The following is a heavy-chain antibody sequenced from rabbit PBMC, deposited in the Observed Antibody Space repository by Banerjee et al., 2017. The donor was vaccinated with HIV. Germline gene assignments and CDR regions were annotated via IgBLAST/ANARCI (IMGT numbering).Heavy chain of an antibody. Sequence: QEQLEESGGDLVKPEGSLTLTCTASGFSFNNKYVMCWVRQAPGKGLEWIACIDVGKSGSTYYASWAKGRFTISKTSSTTVTLQMTSLTAADTASYFCARDSAGREDFNLWGQGTLVTVS. J-gene: IGHJ4*01. CDR3: ARDSAGREDFNL. V-gene: IGHV1S45*01. CDR1: GFSFNNKYV. CDR2: IDVGKSGST. D-gene: IGHD4-2*01.